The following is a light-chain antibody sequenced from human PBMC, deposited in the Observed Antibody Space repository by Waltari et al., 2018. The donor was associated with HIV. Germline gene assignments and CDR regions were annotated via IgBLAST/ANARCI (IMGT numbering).Light chain of an antibody. V-gene: IGLV2-8*01. J-gene: IGLJ2*01. CDR1: HSDIGTYDY. CDR3: SSFANRDGFYVR. CDR2: EVT. Sequence: QSALTQPPSASGSPGQSVTLSCTGTHSDIGTYDYVSWYQQHPGQAPKLVLSEVTKGPLVVSVWFSGSKSGNPAFLPVSGLQAEDEADYYCSSFANRDGFYVRFGGGTRLTVL.